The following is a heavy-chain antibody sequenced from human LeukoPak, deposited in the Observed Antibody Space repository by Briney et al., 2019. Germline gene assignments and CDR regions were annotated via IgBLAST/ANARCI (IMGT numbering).Heavy chain of an antibody. CDR3: ARGVREVRIAAHRHYYYMDV. CDR2: TYYRSKWYN. CDR1: GDSVSSNSAA. Sequence: SQTLSLTCAISGDSVSSNSAAWNWIRQSPSRGLEWLGRTYYRSKWYNDYAVSVKSRITINPDTSKNQFSLQLNSVTPEDTAVYYCARGVREVRIAAHRHYYYMDVWGKGTTVTVSS. J-gene: IGHJ6*03. V-gene: IGHV6-1*01. D-gene: IGHD6-13*01.